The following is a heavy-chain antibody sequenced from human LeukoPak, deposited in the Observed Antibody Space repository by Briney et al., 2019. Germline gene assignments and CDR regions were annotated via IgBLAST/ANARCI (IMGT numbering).Heavy chain of an antibody. V-gene: IGHV1-46*01. D-gene: IGHD3-22*01. CDR3: ARGRIVVANDY. Sequence: ASVKVSCKASGYTFTSYYMHWVRQAPGQGLEWMGIINPSGGSTSYAQKLQGRVTMTTDTSTSTAYMELRSLRSDDTAVYYCARGRIVVANDYWGQGTLVTVSS. J-gene: IGHJ4*02. CDR2: INPSGGST. CDR1: GYTFTSYY.